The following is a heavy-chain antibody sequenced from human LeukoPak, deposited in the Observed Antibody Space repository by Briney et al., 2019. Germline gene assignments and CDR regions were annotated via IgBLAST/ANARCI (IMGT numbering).Heavy chain of an antibody. D-gene: IGHD1-14*01. Sequence: PGGSLRLSCAVSRFAFSTYAMTWVRQAPGQGLEYVSTISSNGADTYYADSVKGRFTISRDNSKNTLYLQMTSLRVEDTAVYYCANYRKPQGLDYWGQETLVTVSS. CDR3: ANYRKPQGLDY. CDR1: RFAFSTYA. J-gene: IGHJ4*02. CDR2: ISSNGADT. V-gene: IGHV3-23*01.